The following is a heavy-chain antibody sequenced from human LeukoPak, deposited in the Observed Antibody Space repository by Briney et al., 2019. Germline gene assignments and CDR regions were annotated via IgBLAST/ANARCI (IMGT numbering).Heavy chain of an antibody. V-gene: IGHV3-15*01. CDR1: GFTFSSYA. CDR2: IKSKTDGGTT. Sequence: GGSLRLSCAASGFTFSSYAMSWVRQAPGKGLEWVGRIKSKTDGGTTDYAAPVKGRFTISRDDSKNTLYLQMNSLKTEDTAVYYCTTDPSYPSFLEWLLPFDYWGQGTLVTVSS. J-gene: IGHJ4*02. D-gene: IGHD3-3*01. CDR3: TTDPSYPSFLEWLLPFDY.